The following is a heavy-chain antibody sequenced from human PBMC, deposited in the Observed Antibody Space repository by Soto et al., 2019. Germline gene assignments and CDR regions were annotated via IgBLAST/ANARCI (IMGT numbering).Heavy chain of an antibody. Sequence: SQTLSLTCAISGDSVSTNSATWDWIRQSPSRGLEWLGRTYHRSKWYNDYAVSVKGRITINPDTSNNQLSLQMNSLRVEDTAIYFCARDLNSGYIDSWGHGTLVTVSS. D-gene: IGHD3-22*01. CDR3: ARDLNSGYIDS. V-gene: IGHV6-1*01. CDR1: GDSVSTNSAT. CDR2: TYHRSKWYN. J-gene: IGHJ5*01.